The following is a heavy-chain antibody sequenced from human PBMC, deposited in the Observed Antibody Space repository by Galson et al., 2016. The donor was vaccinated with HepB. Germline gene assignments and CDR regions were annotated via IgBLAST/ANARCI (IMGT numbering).Heavy chain of an antibody. CDR2: TYYRSKWNN. CDR3: VEQRKGAPNGMDV. V-gene: IGHV6-1*01. D-gene: IGHD1/OR15-1a*01. J-gene: IGHJ6*02. CDR1: GDSVSSNSAA. Sequence: CAISGDSVSSNSAAWNWIRQSPSRGLEWLGRTYYRSKWNNNYAVSVKSRIIVNPDTSKNHFSLQLNSVTPEDTAVYYCVEQRKGAPNGMDVWGQGTTVTVSS.